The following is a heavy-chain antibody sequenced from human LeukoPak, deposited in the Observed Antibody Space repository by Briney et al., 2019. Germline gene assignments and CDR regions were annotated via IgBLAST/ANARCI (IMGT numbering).Heavy chain of an antibody. CDR1: GYTFTSYA. V-gene: IGHV1-3*01. Sequence: ASVKVSCKASGYTFTSYAMHWVRQAPGQRLEWMGWINAGNGNTKYSQKFQGRVTITRDTSASTAYMELSSLRSEDTAVYYCARAKIAVASLAYYYYGMDVWGQGTTVIVSS. D-gene: IGHD6-19*01. CDR3: ARAKIAVASLAYYYYGMDV. CDR2: INAGNGNT. J-gene: IGHJ6*02.